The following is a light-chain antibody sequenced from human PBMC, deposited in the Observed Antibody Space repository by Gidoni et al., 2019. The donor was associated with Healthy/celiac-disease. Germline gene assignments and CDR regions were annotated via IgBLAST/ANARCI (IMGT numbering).Light chain of an antibody. CDR3: LLSYSGARLYV. Sequence: QAVVPQEPPLTVSPGRTVTLHWGSSPRAVTSAHYPYWSQQKPAQALRTLIYDTSNKHSWTPARFSGSLPGGKAALTLSGAQPEDEAEYYCLLSYSGARLYVFGTGTKVTVL. V-gene: IGLV7-46*01. CDR2: DTS. CDR1: PRAVTSAHY. J-gene: IGLJ1*01.